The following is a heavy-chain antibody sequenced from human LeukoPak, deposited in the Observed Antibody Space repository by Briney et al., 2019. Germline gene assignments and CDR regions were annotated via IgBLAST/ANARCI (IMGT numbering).Heavy chain of an antibody. Sequence: GASVKVSCKASGYTFTTYNMHWVRQAPGQGLERMGIINPGGGSTRYAQKFQGRVTMTRDTSTSTVYMELSSLRSEDTAVYYCAREVGATIHWFDPWGQGTLVTVSS. CDR1: GYTFTTYN. J-gene: IGHJ5*02. CDR2: INPGGGST. D-gene: IGHD1-26*01. V-gene: IGHV1-46*01. CDR3: AREVGATIHWFDP.